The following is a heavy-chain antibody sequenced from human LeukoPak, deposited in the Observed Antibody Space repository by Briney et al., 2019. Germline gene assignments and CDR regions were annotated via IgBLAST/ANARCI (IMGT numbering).Heavy chain of an antibody. Sequence: GGSLRLSCAASGFTFNTYSMNWVRQAPGKGLGWVSSISSSSSYIYYSDSVKGRFTISRDNAKNSLYLQMNSLRAEDTAVYFCASRYCSGGSCYCDRYWGQGTLVTVSS. CDR2: ISSSSSYI. CDR3: ASRYCSGGSCYCDRY. J-gene: IGHJ4*02. D-gene: IGHD2-15*01. CDR1: GFTFNTYS. V-gene: IGHV3-21*01.